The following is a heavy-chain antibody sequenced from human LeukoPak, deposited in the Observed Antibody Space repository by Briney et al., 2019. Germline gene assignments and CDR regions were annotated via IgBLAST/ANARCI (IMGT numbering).Heavy chain of an antibody. Sequence: SETLSLTCTVSGVAISSSGDYWGWIRQPPGKGLEWIGSIYYSGNTYYNPSLKSRVTISVDTSKNQFSLRPSSVTAADTAVYYCASQTTMIENWFDPWGQGTLVTVSS. J-gene: IGHJ5*02. CDR3: ASQTTMIENWFDP. D-gene: IGHD3-22*01. CDR2: IYYSGNT. CDR1: GVAISSSGDY. V-gene: IGHV4-39*01.